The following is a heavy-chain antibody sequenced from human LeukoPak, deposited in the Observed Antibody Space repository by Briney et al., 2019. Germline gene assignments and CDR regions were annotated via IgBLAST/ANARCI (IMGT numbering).Heavy chain of an antibody. D-gene: IGHD2-2*01. CDR2: IIPIFGTA. V-gene: IGHV1-69*13. CDR3: ARGGSTSSSYYYYYMDV. J-gene: IGHJ6*03. Sequence: SVKVSCKASGYTFTGYYMHWVRQAPGQGLEWMGGIIPIFGTANYAQKFQGRVTITADESTSTAYMELSSLRSVDTAVYYCARGGSTSSSYYYYYMDVWGNGTTVTVSS. CDR1: GYTFTGYY.